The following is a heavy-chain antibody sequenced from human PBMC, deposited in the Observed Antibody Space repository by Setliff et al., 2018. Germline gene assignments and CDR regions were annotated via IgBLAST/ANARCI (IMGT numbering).Heavy chain of an antibody. D-gene: IGHD3-22*01. V-gene: IGHV4-59*01. J-gene: IGHJ5*02. Sequence: SETLSLTCTVSGGSISYFYWSWIRQPPGKGLEWIGYIYDNDFANYNPSLRSRVSISVGTSKNQFSLKLTSVTAADTAVYYCARGDDFHDGSGYYNPWGQGTLVTVSS. CDR3: ARGDDFHDGSGYYNP. CDR1: GGSISYFY. CDR2: IYDNDFA.